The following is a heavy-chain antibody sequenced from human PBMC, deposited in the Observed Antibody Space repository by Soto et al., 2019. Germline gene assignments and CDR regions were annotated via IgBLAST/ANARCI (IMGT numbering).Heavy chain of an antibody. D-gene: IGHD5-12*01. CDR2: LSGSSGNT. V-gene: IGHV3-23*01. Sequence: GGSLGLSCAASGFSFSSYAMSWVRQAPGKGLERVSALSGSSGNTYYADSVKGRFTISRDNSKNTLYLQMNSLRAEDTALYYCAKNGYGSDVLWWFGPWGQGTQVTVSS. CDR1: GFSFSSYA. J-gene: IGHJ5*02. CDR3: AKNGYGSDVLWWFGP.